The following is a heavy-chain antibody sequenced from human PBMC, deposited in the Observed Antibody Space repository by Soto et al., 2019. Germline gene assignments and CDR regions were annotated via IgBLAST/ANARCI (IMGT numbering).Heavy chain of an antibody. Sequence: QVQLVESGGDVVQPGKSLRLSCAASGVALSNAIIHWVRQTPGNGLEWVALISHDGKNKQYGDSVKGRFTISKDDSENWVFLQVDSLRMEDSGIYYCAREIHSSGYAGCFDIWGQGTLVTVSS. CDR1: GVALSNAI. V-gene: IGHV3-30*03. D-gene: IGHD3-22*01. CDR2: ISHDGKNK. CDR3: AREIHSSGYAGCFDI. J-gene: IGHJ3*02.